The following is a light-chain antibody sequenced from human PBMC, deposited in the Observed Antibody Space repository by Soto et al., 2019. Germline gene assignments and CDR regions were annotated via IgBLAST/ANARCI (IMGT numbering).Light chain of an antibody. Sequence: DIQMTQSPSSLSASVGDRVTITCRASQSISGYLDWYQQKPGKAPKRLIYAASSVQSGVPSRFSGSGSGTDFTLNISSLQPEDFATYYCQQSYSTPYTFGQGTKLEIK. J-gene: IGKJ2*01. CDR3: QQSYSTPYT. V-gene: IGKV1-39*01. CDR2: AAS. CDR1: QSISGY.